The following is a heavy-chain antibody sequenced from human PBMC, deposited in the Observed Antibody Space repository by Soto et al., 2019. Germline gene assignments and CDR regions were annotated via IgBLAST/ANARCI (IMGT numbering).Heavy chain of an antibody. Sequence: GSLRLSCAASGFTFSSYWMSWVRQAPGKGLEWVANIKQDGSEKYYVDSVKGRFTISRDNAKNSLYLQMNSLRAEDTAVYYCARASVTTLLQSVEWTYWGQGTLVTVSS. CDR3: ARASVTTLLQSVEWTY. CDR2: IKQDGSEK. V-gene: IGHV3-7*01. J-gene: IGHJ4*02. D-gene: IGHD4-4*01. CDR1: GFTFSSYW.